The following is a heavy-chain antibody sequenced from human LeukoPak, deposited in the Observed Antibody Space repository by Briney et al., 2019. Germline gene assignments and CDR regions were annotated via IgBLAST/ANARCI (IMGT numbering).Heavy chain of an antibody. D-gene: IGHD4-11*01. V-gene: IGHV3-43*02. Sequence: GGSLRLSCAASGFTFNDFAMHWVRQAPGKGLEWVSHISGDGRDTYYADSVKGRFTISRDNSKNSLYLQMNSLTTEDTALYYCAKYGNYDYYFYFYYMDVWGNGTTVTVSS. CDR3: AKYGNYDYYFYFYYMDV. CDR2: ISGDGRDT. J-gene: IGHJ6*03. CDR1: GFTFNDFA.